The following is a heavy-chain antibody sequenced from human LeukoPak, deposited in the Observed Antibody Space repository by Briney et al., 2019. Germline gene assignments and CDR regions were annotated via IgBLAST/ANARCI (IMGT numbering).Heavy chain of an antibody. D-gene: IGHD6-13*01. CDR2: ISSISSII. V-gene: IGHV3-48*01. CDR3: TRSRPGTEAGQPNFDY. CDR1: GFTFSTYS. Sequence: PGGSLRLSCAASGFTFSTYSMSWVRQAPGKGLEWVSYISSISSIIYYADSVKGRFTISRDNDRNSLYLQMNSLRAEDTAVYYCTRSRPGTEAGQPNFDYWGQGTLVTVSS. J-gene: IGHJ4*02.